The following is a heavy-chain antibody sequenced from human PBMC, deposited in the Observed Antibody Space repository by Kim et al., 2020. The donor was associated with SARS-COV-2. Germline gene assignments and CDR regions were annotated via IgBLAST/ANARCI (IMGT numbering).Heavy chain of an antibody. CDR3: ARDEGDYDILTGYYPFDY. CDR2: ISSSSSYI. J-gene: IGHJ4*02. Sequence: GGSLRLSCAASGFTFSSYSMNWVRQAPGKGLEWVSSISSSSSYIYYADSVKGRFTISRDNAKNSLYLQMNSLRAEDTAVYYCARDEGDYDILTGYYPFDYWGQGTLVTVSS. V-gene: IGHV3-21*01. CDR1: GFTFSSYS. D-gene: IGHD3-9*01.